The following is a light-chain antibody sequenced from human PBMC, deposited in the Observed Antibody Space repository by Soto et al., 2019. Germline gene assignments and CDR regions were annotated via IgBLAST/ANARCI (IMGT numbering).Light chain of an antibody. CDR2: AAS. V-gene: IGKV1-6*01. J-gene: IGKJ1*01. Sequence: AIQMTQSPSSLSASVGDRVTITCRASQGISNDLGWYQQKPGKAPKLLLYAASSLQSGAPSRFSGSGSGPDFNLTISSLQPEDFAAYYCLHDYNYPLTFGQGTKVEIK. CDR1: QGISND. CDR3: LHDYNYPLT.